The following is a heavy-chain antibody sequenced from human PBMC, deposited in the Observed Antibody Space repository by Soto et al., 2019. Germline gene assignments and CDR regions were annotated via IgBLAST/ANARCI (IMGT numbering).Heavy chain of an antibody. D-gene: IGHD2-15*01. CDR2: ISAYTVNT. J-gene: IGHJ6*02. V-gene: IGHV1-18*04. CDR1: GYTFTRYG. CDR3: ARECCPTDKCYTHHFDV. Sequence: QVQLVQSGGEVTKPGASVKVSCKSSGYTFTRYGVSWVRHAPGQGLERLGLISAYTVNTKQAQKFQDRDTLTTEASTSTAYLELRHLRSDDTAVYYCARECCPTDKCYTHHFDVWGQGTTVTVSS.